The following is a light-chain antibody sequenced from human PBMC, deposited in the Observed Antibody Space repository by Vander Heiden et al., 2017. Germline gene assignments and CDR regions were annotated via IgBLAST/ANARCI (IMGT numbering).Light chain of an antibody. V-gene: IGLV3-21*02. CDR1: NIGSKR. CDR3: QVWDGSSDHQV. J-gene: IGLJ3*02. CDR2: GHS. Sequence: SPVLTQPPSVSLAPGPTARLTWGGNNIGSKRVHWYQQKPAQAPAPVGYGHSNRRSGSAARFSGCTSGSKATLTISRVEAGDEDDYYCQVWDGSSDHQVFGGGTKLTVL.